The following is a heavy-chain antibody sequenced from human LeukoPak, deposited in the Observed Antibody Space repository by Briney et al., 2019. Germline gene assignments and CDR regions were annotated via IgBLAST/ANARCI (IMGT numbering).Heavy chain of an antibody. J-gene: IGHJ4*02. CDR1: GFTFSSYG. V-gene: IGHV3-30*02. Sequence: GGSLRLSCEASGFTFSSYGMHWVRQAPGKGLEWVAFIRYSGSDNYADSVKGRFTISRDNSKNTLYLQMNSLRAEDTAVYYCAKPTSGWYGYWGQGTLVTVSS. CDR3: AKPTSGWYGY. D-gene: IGHD6-19*01. CDR2: IRYSGSD.